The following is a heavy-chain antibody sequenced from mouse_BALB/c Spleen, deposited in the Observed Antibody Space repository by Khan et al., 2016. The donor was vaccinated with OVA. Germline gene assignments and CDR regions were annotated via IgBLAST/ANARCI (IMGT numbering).Heavy chain of an antibody. D-gene: IGHD1-3*01. Sequence: VQLKQSGTVLARPGASVKMSCKASGYSFTSYLIHWVKQRPGQGLEWIGDIFPGNSDTSYNQKFKDKAKLTADTSASTAYMELSNLTNEDSAVYYCTRGGYSSFVYWGQGTLVTVSA. CDR3: TRGGYSSFVY. J-gene: IGHJ3*01. V-gene: IGHV1-5*01. CDR2: IFPGNSDT. CDR1: GYSFTSYL.